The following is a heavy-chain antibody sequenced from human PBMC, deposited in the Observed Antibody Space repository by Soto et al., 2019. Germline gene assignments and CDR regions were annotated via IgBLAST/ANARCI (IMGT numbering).Heavy chain of an antibody. V-gene: IGHV4-31*03. Sequence: PSETLSLTCTVSGGSISNGGYYLSWIRQHPGKGLEWIGYIYYSGSTYYNPSLKSRVTISVDTSKNQFSLKLSSVTAADTAVYYRARATLGYYGMDVWGQGTTVTVSS. CDR1: GGSISNGGYY. CDR2: IYYSGST. CDR3: ARATLGYYGMDV. J-gene: IGHJ6*02.